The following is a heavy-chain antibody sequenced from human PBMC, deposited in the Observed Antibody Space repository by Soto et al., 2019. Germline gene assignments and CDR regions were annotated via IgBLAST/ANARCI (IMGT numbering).Heavy chain of an antibody. CDR2: ISSNGGST. D-gene: IGHD6-13*01. CDR3: TRSSSWYGPNFDY. V-gene: IGHV3-64D*08. CDR1: GFTFSSYA. J-gene: IGHJ4*02. Sequence: VGSLRLSCSASGFTFSSYAMHWVRQAPGKGLEYVSAISSNGGSTYYADSVKGRFTISRDNSKNTLYLQMSSLRAEDTAVYYCTRSSSWYGPNFDYWGQGTLVTVSS.